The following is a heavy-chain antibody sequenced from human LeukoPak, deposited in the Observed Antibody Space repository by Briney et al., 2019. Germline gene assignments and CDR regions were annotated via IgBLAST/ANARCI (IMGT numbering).Heavy chain of an antibody. CDR1: GGSISSYY. CDR3: ARAYGDYWYFDY. J-gene: IGHJ4*02. D-gene: IGHD4-17*01. Sequence: SETLSLTCTVSGGSISSYYWSWIRQPPGKGLEWIGYIYYSGSTNYNPSLKSRVTISVDTSKNQFSLKLSSVTAADTAVYYCARAYGDYWYFDYWGQGTLVTVSS. CDR2: IYYSGST. V-gene: IGHV4-59*12.